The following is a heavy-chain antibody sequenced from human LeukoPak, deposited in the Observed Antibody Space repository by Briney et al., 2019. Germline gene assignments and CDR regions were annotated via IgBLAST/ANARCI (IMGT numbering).Heavy chain of an antibody. V-gene: IGHV3-30*02. CDR1: GFTFSSYG. CDR3: ARHAVQLWSAIDY. Sequence: PGGSLRLSCAASGFTFSSYGMHWVLQAPGKGLEWVAFIRYDGSNKYYADSVKGRFTISRDNSKNTLYLQMNSLRAEDTAVYYCARHAVQLWSAIDYWGQGTLVTVSS. J-gene: IGHJ4*02. D-gene: IGHD5-18*01. CDR2: IRYDGSNK.